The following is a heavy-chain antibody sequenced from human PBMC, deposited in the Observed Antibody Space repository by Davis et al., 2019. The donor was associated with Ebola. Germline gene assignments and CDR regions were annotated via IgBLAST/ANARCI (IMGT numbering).Heavy chain of an antibody. V-gene: IGHV3-30*04. Sequence: GESLKISCAASGFTFSLFAMHWVRQAPGKGLEWVAVVSYDGRHKYYADSVKGRFTTSRDNAKNSVYLQMNSLRVEDTAVYYCARDWAGLDVWGRGTTATVSS. CDR3: ARDWAGLDV. D-gene: IGHD3-16*01. J-gene: IGHJ6*04. CDR2: VSYDGRHK. CDR1: GFTFSLFA.